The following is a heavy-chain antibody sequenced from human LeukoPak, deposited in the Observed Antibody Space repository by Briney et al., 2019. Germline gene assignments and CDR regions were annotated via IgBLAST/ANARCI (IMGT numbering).Heavy chain of an antibody. CDR2: ISSSSSYI. Sequence: PGGSLRLSCAASGFTFSSYSMNWVRQAPGKGLEWVSSISSSSSYIYYADSVKGRFTISRDNAKNSLYLQMNSLRAEDTAVYYCAREVASTADAFDIWGQGTMVTVSS. J-gene: IGHJ3*02. D-gene: IGHD4-17*01. CDR1: GFTFSSYS. CDR3: AREVASTADAFDI. V-gene: IGHV3-21*01.